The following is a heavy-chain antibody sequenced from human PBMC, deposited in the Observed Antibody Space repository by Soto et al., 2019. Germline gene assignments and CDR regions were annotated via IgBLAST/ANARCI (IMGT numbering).Heavy chain of an antibody. D-gene: IGHD3-3*02. CDR2: IYYSGST. CDR3: ARLVLGQDV. CDR1: GGSISSSSYY. V-gene: IGHV4-39*01. J-gene: IGHJ6*02. Sequence: SATLSLTCTVSGGSISSSSYYWGWIRQPPGKGLEWIGSIYYSGSTYYNPSLKSRVTISVDTSKNQFSLKLSSVTAADTAVYYCARLVLGQDVWGQGTTVTVSS.